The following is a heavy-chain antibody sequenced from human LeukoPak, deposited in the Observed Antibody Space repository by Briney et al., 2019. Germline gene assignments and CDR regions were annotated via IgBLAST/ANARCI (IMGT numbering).Heavy chain of an antibody. J-gene: IGHJ4*02. D-gene: IGHD2-2*02. CDR1: GFNFNNYW. Sequence: GGSLRLSCAASGFNFNNYWMSWLRQAPGKGLEWVANIKDDGSEEYYVDSVKGRFTIVRDNAYNSLYLQMYSLRVEDTAIYFCARFTRRYSVDYWGQGTLVSVSS. CDR3: ARFTRRYSVDY. V-gene: IGHV3-7*03. CDR2: IKDDGSEE.